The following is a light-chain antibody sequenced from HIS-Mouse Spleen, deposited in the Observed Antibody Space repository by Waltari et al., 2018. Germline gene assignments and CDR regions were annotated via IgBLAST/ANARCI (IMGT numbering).Light chain of an antibody. J-gene: IGLJ3*02. CDR1: NLDVTSGYY. Sequence: QIVVSQEPSLTVSPGRTGTPHWAPSNLDVTSGYYQNWFQQKPGQATRELIYNKSNNHSWSPARFSGSLLGGKAALTLAGVQTEDEAEYYCLLYYGGAQLGVFGGGTKLTVL. V-gene: IGLV7-43*01. CDR3: LLYYGGAQLGV. CDR2: NKS.